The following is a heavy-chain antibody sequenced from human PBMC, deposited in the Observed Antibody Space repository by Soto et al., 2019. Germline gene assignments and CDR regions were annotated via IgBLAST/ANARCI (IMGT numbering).Heavy chain of an antibody. Sequence: PXETLSRTCTVSGGSISSSNWWSWVRQPPGKGLEWIVEIYHSGSTNYNPSLKSRVTISVDKAKNQFSLKLSSVTAADTAVYYCASERVGATRRDYFDYWGQGTLVTVSS. V-gene: IGHV4-4*02. J-gene: IGHJ4*02. D-gene: IGHD1-26*01. CDR3: ASERVGATRRDYFDY. CDR1: GGSISSSNW. CDR2: IYHSGST.